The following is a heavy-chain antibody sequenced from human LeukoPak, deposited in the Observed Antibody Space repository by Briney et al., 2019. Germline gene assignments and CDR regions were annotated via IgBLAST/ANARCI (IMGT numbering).Heavy chain of an antibody. J-gene: IGHJ4*02. V-gene: IGHV3-74*01. CDR2: INSDGSST. Sequence: PGGSLRLSCAASGFTFSSYWMHWVRQAPGKGLVWVSRINSDGSSTSYADSVKGRFTISRDNAKNTLYLQMNSLRAEDTAVYYCARLPGSSSWWTDTYFDYWGQGTLVTVSS. D-gene: IGHD6-13*01. CDR1: GFTFSSYW. CDR3: ARLPGSSSWWTDTYFDY.